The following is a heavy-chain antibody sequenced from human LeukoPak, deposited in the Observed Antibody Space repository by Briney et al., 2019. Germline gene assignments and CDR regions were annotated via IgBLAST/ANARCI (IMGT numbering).Heavy chain of an antibody. CDR3: ARGEYCSSTSCYMNWSDP. D-gene: IGHD2-2*02. J-gene: IGHJ5*02. V-gene: IGHV4-34*01. Sequence: PSETLSLTCAVYGGSFSGYYWSWIRQPPGKGLEWIGEINHSGSTNYNPSLKSRVTISVDTSKNQFSLKLSSVTAADTAVYYCARGEYCSSTSCYMNWSDPWGQGTLVTVSS. CDR2: INHSGST. CDR1: GGSFSGYY.